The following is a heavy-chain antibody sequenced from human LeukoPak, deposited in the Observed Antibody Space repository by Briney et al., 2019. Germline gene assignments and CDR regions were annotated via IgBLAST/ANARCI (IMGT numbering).Heavy chain of an antibody. CDR3: ARDGWL. Sequence: GALRLSCVASRFTFSNYAMRWVRQAPGKGLEWVSYISSNGDIIYYADSVKGRFTISRDNAKNSLYLQMNSLRVEDTAVYYCARDGWLRGQGTLVTVSS. CDR1: RFTFSNYA. D-gene: IGHD5-12*01. CDR2: ISSNGDII. J-gene: IGHJ4*02. V-gene: IGHV3-48*03.